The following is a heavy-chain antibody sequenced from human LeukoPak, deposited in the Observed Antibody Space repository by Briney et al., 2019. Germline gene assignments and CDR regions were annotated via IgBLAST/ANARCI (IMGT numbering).Heavy chain of an antibody. J-gene: IGHJ4*02. CDR3: AKGEGIPYHFDY. V-gene: IGHV3-23*01. CDR1: GFTFSSYA. CDR2: ISGSGGST. Sequence: PGGSLRLSCAASGFTFSSYAMSWVRQAPGKGLEWVAAISGSGGSTYYADSVKGRFTIYRDNSKNTLYLQMNSLRADVTAVYYCAKGEGIPYHFDYWGQGTVVTVSS.